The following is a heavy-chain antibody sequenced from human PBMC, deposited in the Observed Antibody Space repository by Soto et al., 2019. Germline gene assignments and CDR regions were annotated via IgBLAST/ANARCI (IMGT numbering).Heavy chain of an antibody. J-gene: IGHJ5*02. V-gene: IGHV4-34*01. CDR3: ARQRAPNSQSLQTNGFDP. CDR2: INHSGST. CDR1: GGSFSGYY. Sequence: PSETLSLTCAVYGGSFSGYYWSWIRQPPGKGLEWIGEINHSGSTNYNPSLKSRVTISVDTSKNQFSLKLSSVTAADTAVYYCARQRAPNSQSLQTNGFDPWGQGTLVTVSS. D-gene: IGHD2-15*01.